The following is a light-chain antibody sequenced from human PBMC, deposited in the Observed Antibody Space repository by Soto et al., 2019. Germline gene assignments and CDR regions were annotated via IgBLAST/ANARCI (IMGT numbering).Light chain of an antibody. Sequence: QSALTQPRSVSGSPGQSVTISCTGTNSEVGNYNYVSWYQQHPGKAPKLIIFDVSKRPSGVPDRFSASKSGNTASLTISGLQAEDEADYYCCSNAGSDSYVFGSGTKVTVL. CDR2: DVS. J-gene: IGLJ1*01. V-gene: IGLV2-11*01. CDR3: CSNAGSDSYV. CDR1: NSEVGNYNY.